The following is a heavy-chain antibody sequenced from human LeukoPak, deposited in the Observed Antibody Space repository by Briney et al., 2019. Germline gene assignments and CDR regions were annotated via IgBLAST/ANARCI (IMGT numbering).Heavy chain of an antibody. J-gene: IGHJ5*02. D-gene: IGHD3-3*01. Sequence: VGCLRLSCAAPGYTFSNYAMTWVRQAPGKGLEWGSAISGSDGSTYYSDSVTGRVTISRDNSKNTLYLQMTSLRTDDTAVYYCAKDGYDFWSAYQIDLWGQGTLVTVSS. V-gene: IGHV3-23*01. CDR1: GYTFSNYA. CDR3: AKDGYDFWSAYQIDL. CDR2: ISGSDGST.